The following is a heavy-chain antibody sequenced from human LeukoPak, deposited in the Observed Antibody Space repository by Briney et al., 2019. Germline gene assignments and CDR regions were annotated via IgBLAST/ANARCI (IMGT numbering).Heavy chain of an antibody. J-gene: IGHJ4*02. V-gene: IGHV3-13*05. CDR1: GFTFSSYD. CDR3: ARRHGSGSSYYFDY. Sequence: GGSLRLSCAASGFTFSSYDMHWVRQATGKGLEWVSAIGTAGDPYYPGSVKGRFTISRENAKNSLYLQMNSLRAGDTAVYYCARRHGSGSSYYFDYWGQGTLVTVSS. CDR2: IGTAGDP. D-gene: IGHD3-10*01.